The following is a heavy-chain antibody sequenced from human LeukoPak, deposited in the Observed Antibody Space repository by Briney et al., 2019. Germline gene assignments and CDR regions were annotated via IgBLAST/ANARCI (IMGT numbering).Heavy chain of an antibody. CDR3: ARGLDYGVYFDY. CDR2: IYYSGST. J-gene: IGHJ4*02. V-gene: IGHV4-31*03. D-gene: IGHD4-17*01. Sequence: PSETLSLTCTVSGGSISSGGYYWSWIRQHPGKGLEWIGYIYYSGSTYYNPSLKSRVTISVDTSKNQFSLKLSSVTAADTAVYYCARGLDYGVYFDYWGQGTLVTVSS. CDR1: GGSISSGGYY.